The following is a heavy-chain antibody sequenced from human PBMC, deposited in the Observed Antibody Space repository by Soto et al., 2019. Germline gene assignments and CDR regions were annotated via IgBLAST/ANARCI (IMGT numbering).Heavy chain of an antibody. V-gene: IGHV3-48*02. Sequence: GGSLRLSCAASGFTFISYGMNWVRQAPGKGLEWISYISGTGDTIYYADSVKGRFTISRDNARNSLYLQVNSLREGDTAVYYCARYCSGGSWDPSHYYYAMDVWGQGTTVTVSS. CDR1: GFTFISYG. J-gene: IGHJ6*02. D-gene: IGHD2-15*01. CDR2: ISGTGDTI. CDR3: ARYCSGGSWDPSHYYYAMDV.